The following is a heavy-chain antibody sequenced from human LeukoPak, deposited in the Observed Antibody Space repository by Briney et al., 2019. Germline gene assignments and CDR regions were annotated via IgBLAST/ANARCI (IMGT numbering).Heavy chain of an antibody. D-gene: IGHD6-13*01. CDR2: VHNSGVIT. J-gene: IGHJ4*02. CDR1: GFSFSSYG. V-gene: IGHV3-23*01. Sequence: GSLRLSCAASGFSFSSYGMTWVRQAPGKGLEWVSSVHNSGVITHYADSVKGRFTISRDNAKNTLYLQMNSLRVEDTAVYYCARDGVGYSSSCPFDYWGQGTLVTVSS. CDR3: ARDGVGYSSSCPFDY.